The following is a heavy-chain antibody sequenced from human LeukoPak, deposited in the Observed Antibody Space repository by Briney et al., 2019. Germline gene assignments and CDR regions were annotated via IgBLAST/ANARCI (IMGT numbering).Heavy chain of an antibody. CDR2: ISGSGGST. J-gene: IGHJ4*02. Sequence: PGGSLRLSCAASGFTFSSYAMSWVRQAPGKGLGWVSAISGSGGSTYYADSVKGRFTISRDNSKNTLYLQMNSLRAEDTAVYYCAKDHPNYYDSSGYYPNFDYWGQGTLVTVSS. CDR3: AKDHPNYYDSSGYYPNFDY. V-gene: IGHV3-23*01. CDR1: GFTFSSYA. D-gene: IGHD3-22*01.